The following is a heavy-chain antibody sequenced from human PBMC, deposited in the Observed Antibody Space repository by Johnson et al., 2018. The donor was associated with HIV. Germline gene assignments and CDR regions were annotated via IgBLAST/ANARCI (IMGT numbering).Heavy chain of an antibody. D-gene: IGHD1-26*01. V-gene: IGHV3-15*01. CDR1: GLSFTGAW. CDR2: IKSKTDGGTT. J-gene: IGHJ3*01. Sequence: VQLVESGGGLVKPGGSLTLSCAVSGLSFTGAWVSWVRQATGKGLEWVGRIKSKTDGGTTDYVAPVKGRFTISRDNSKNTLYLQMNSLRAEDTAVFYCAREGWELPRTGFDVWGLGTMVTVSS. CDR3: AREGWELPRTGFDV.